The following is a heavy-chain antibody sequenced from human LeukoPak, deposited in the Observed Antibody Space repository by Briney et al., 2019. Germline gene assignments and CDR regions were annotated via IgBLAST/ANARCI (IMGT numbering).Heavy chain of an antibody. J-gene: IGHJ4*02. CDR3: AKAPNWGSLGYFDY. CDR2: ISGSGGST. Sequence: QSGGSLRLSCAASGFTFSSYAMSWVRQAPGKGLEWVSAISGSGGSTYYADSVKGRFTICRDNSKNTLYLQMNSLRAEDTAVYYCAKAPNWGSLGYFDYWGQGTLVTVSS. D-gene: IGHD7-27*01. CDR1: GFTFSSYA. V-gene: IGHV3-23*01.